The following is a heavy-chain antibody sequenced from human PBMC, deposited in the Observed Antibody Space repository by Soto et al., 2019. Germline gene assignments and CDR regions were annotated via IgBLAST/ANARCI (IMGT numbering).Heavy chain of an antibody. CDR3: ARERNANDFGGRGCDI. CDR1: GFTFSSYG. Sequence: QVQLVESGGGVVQPGRSLRLSCAASGFTFSSYGMHWVRQAPGKGLEWVAVIWYDGSNKYYADSVKGRFTISRDNSKNTLYLQMNSLRAEDTAVYYCARERNANDFGGRGCDIWGQGTMVTVSS. CDR2: IWYDGSNK. V-gene: IGHV3-33*01. D-gene: IGHD3-3*01. J-gene: IGHJ3*02.